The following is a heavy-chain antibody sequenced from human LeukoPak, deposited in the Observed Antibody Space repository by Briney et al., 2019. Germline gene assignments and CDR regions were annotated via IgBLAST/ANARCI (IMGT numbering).Heavy chain of an antibody. CDR1: GYTFTSYG. V-gene: IGHV1-18*01. Sequence: ASVKVSCKASGYTFTSYGISWVRQAPGQGLEWMGWISAYNGNTNYAQKLQGRVTMTTDTSTCTAYMELRSLRSDDTAVYYCAREGRPYYYYGMDVWGQGTTVTVSS. CDR3: AREGRPYYYYGMDV. J-gene: IGHJ6*02. CDR2: ISAYNGNT.